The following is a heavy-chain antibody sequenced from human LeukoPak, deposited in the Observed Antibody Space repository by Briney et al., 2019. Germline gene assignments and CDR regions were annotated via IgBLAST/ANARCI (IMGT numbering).Heavy chain of an antibody. D-gene: IGHD6-19*01. CDR3: ARTTGYSSGWADY. CDR1: RFTFSSYS. CDR2: ISSSSSYI. V-gene: IGHV3-21*01. J-gene: IGHJ4*02. Sequence: GGSLRLSCAASRFTFSSYSMNWVRQAPGKGLEWVSSISSSSSYIYYADSVKGRFTISRDNAKNSLYLQMNSLRAEDTAVYYCARTTGYSSGWADYWGQGTLVTVSS.